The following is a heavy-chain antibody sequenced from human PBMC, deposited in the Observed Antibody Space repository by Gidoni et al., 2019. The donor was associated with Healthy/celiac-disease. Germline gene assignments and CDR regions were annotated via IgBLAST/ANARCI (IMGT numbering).Heavy chain of an antibody. CDR1: GFTFSSYA. D-gene: IGHD3-22*01. V-gene: IGHV3-23*01. Sequence: EVQLLESGGGLVQPGGSLRLSCAASGFTFSSYAMSWVRQAPGKGLGWVSAISGSGGSTYYADSVKGRFTISRDNSKNTLYLQMNSLRAEDTAVYYCATENDSSGYYFDYWGQGTLVTVSS. CDR3: ATENDSSGYYFDY. CDR2: ISGSGGST. J-gene: IGHJ4*02.